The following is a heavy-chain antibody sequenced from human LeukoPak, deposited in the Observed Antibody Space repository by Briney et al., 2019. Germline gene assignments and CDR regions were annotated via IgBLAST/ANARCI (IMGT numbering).Heavy chain of an antibody. J-gene: IGHJ5*02. CDR2: IYSAGTT. V-gene: IGHV3-66*01. CDR1: GFTVSNNY. D-gene: IGHD6-19*01. CDR3: AREGSSGWYEFWFDP. Sequence: GGSLRLSCAASGFTVSNNYMSWVRQAPGKGLEWVSVIYSAGTTYYADFVKGRFTISRDNSKNTLYLQMNSLRAEDTAVYYCAREGSSGWYEFWFDPWGQGTLVTVSS.